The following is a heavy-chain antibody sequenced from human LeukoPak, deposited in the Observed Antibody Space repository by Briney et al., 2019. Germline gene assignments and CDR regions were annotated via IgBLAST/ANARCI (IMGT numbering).Heavy chain of an antibody. CDR3: SREGGCSGGSCSLDY. V-gene: IGHV3-7*05. CDR1: GFTFSSYW. D-gene: IGHD2-15*01. CDR2: IKQDESEI. Sequence: GGSLRLSCPASGFTFSSYWMSWVRQAPGKGLEWVANIKQDESEIYYVASVRGRFSISRDNAKNSLFLQMNSLRAEDTAVYYCSREGGCSGGSCSLDYWGQGTLVTVSS. J-gene: IGHJ4*02.